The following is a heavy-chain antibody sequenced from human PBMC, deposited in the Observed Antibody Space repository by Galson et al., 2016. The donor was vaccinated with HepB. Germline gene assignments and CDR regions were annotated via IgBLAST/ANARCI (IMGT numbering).Heavy chain of an antibody. D-gene: IGHD6-19*01. CDR1: GYTFDSYG. Sequence: SVKVSCKASGYTFDSYGISWVRLAPGLGLEWMGWISVYNGETKFAQKFHDRVTMTRDTSTDTAYMELTGLTPDDTAVYYCARGGRWLPFDYWGQGSLVTVSS. CDR3: ARGGRWLPFDY. J-gene: IGHJ4*02. V-gene: IGHV1-18*04. CDR2: ISVYNGET.